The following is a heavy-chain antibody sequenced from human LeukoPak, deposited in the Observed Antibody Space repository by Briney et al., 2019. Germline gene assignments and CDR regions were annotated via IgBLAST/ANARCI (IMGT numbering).Heavy chain of an antibody. D-gene: IGHD6-19*01. CDR2: IKPDGSEK. V-gene: IGHV3-7*01. CDR3: AREDIRLDYFDY. Sequence: PGGSLRLSCAASGFTFSSYWMAWVRQAPGKGLEWVANIKPDGSEKYYVDSLKGRFTISRDNAENSLYLQMKSLRDEDTAVYYCAREDIRLDYFDYWGQGTLVTVSS. J-gene: IGHJ4*02. CDR1: GFTFSSYW.